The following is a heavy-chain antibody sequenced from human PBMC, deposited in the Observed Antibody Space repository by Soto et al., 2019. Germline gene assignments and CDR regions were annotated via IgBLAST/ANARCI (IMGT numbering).Heavy chain of an antibody. Sequence: QVQLVQSGAEVKKPGSSVKVSCKASGGIFSTYAISWLRQAPGQGREGMGGIIPLFGTPNYSERFQGRATITADESTRTAYMELSRLRSEDTAVYYCAIDRADYGSGNYYNRSDFWGQGTLVTVSS. CDR3: AIDRADYGSGNYYNRSDF. V-gene: IGHV1-69*01. D-gene: IGHD3-10*01. J-gene: IGHJ4*02. CDR2: IIPLFGTP. CDR1: GGIFSTYA.